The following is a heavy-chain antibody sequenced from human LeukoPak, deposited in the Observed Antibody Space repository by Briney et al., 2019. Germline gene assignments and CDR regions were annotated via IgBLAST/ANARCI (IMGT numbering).Heavy chain of an antibody. J-gene: IGHJ4*02. V-gene: IGHV3-15*01. CDR2: IKSKTDGETT. CDR3: TTLVGAPTY. D-gene: IGHD1-26*01. CDR1: GLNFKYAW. Sequence: GGSLRLSCAASGLNFKYAWMTWVRQAPGKRPEWVGRIKSKTDGETTDYAAAVKSRFSLSRDDSKNTVYLQMTSLKTDDTAVYYCTTLVGAPTYCGQGTRVTVSS.